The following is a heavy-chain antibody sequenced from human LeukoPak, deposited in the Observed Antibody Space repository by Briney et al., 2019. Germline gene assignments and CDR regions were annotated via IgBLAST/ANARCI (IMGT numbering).Heavy chain of an antibody. CDR1: GYSFSSGYY. D-gene: IGHD6-19*01. Sequence: PSETLSHTCAVSGYSFSSGYYWGWIRQPPGKGLEWIGSIYHSGSTYYNPSLKSRVTISVDTSKNQFSLKLSSVTAADTAVYYCARDSGSGWPIDYWGQGTLVTVSS. CDR3: ARDSGSGWPIDY. CDR2: IYHSGST. V-gene: IGHV4-38-2*02. J-gene: IGHJ4*02.